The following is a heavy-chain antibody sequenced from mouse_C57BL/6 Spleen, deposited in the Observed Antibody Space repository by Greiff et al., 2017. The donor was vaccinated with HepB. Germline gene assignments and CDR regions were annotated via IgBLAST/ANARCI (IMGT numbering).Heavy chain of an antibody. J-gene: IGHJ4*01. V-gene: IGHV5-17*01. Sequence: EVKLMESGGGLVKPGGSLKLSCAASGFTFSDYGMHWVRQAPEKGLEWVAYISSGSSTIYYADTVKGRFTISRDNAKNTLFLQMTSLRSEDTAMYYCARLLRYLYAMDYWGQGTSVTVSS. CDR3: ARLLRYLYAMDY. CDR2: ISSGSSTI. CDR1: GFTFSDYG. D-gene: IGHD1-1*01.